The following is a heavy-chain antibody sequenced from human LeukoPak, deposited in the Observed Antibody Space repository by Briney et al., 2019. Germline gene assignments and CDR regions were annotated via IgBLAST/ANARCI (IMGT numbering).Heavy chain of an antibody. CDR3: ARANYCGGDCYSWDS. V-gene: IGHV4-59*08. D-gene: IGHD2-21*02. CDR2: IYYSGST. Sequence: SETLSLTCTVSGGSISSYYWSWIGQPPRKGLEWIGYIYYSGSTNYDPSLKSRVTISVDTSKNLFSLKLNSVTAADTAVYYCARANYCGGDCYSWDSWGQGTLVTVSS. J-gene: IGHJ4*02. CDR1: GGSISSYY.